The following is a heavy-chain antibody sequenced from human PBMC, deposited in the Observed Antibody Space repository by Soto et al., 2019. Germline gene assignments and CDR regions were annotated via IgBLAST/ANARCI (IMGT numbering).Heavy chain of an antibody. J-gene: IGHJ6*02. V-gene: IGHV1-69*02. CDR2: IIPILGIA. CDR3: ARDLVVVTAMGYYYYGMDV. CDR1: GGTFSSYT. Sequence: QVQLVQSGAEVKKPGSSVKVSCKASGGTFSSYTISLVRQAPGQGLEWMGRIIPILGIANYAQKFQGRVTITADKSTSTAYMELSSLRSEDTAVYYCARDLVVVTAMGYYYYGMDVWGQGTTVTVSS. D-gene: IGHD2-21*02.